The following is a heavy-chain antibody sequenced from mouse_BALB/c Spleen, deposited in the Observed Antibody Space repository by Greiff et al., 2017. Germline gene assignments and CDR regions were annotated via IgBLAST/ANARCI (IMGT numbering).Heavy chain of an antibody. J-gene: IGHJ3*01. Sequence: EVKLVESGGGLVQPGGSLRLSCATSGFTFTDYYMSWVRQPPGKALEWLGFIRNKAKGYTTEYSTSVKGRFTISRDNSRGILYLQMNNLRVDDSATYYCSTDDAWFANWGQGTLVTVSA. CDR2: IRNKAKGYTT. CDR1: GFTFTDYY. CDR3: STDDAWFAN. V-gene: IGHV7-3*02.